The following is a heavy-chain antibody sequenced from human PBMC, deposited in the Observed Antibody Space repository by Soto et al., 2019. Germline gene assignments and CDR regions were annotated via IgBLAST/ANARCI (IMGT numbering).Heavy chain of an antibody. Sequence: EVQLVESGGGLVQPGGSLRLSCAASGFTFSSYWMSWVRQAPVKGLEWVGNIKQDGSEKNYVDFMEGRFTISRDNAENSLYLQMNSLRAEETAVYYCARIASAGRGWDVWGQGTTVVVSS. CDR2: IKQDGSEK. V-gene: IGHV3-7*01. D-gene: IGHD6-13*01. J-gene: IGHJ6*02. CDR1: GFTFSSYW. CDR3: ARIASAGRGWDV.